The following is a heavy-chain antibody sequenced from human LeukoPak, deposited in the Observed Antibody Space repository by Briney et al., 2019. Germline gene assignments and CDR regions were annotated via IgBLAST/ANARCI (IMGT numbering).Heavy chain of an antibody. D-gene: IGHD6-13*01. CDR3: ARVVGLTGYSSSWYSGYYYYMDV. J-gene: IGHJ6*03. CDR2: IIPIFGTA. CDR1: GGTFSSYA. V-gene: IGHV1-69*06. Sequence: ASVKVSCKASGGTFSSYAISWVRQAPGQGLEWMGGIIPIFGTANYAQKFQDRVTITADKSTSTAYMELSSLRSEDTAVYYCARVVGLTGYSSSWYSGYYYYMDVWGKGTTVTVSS.